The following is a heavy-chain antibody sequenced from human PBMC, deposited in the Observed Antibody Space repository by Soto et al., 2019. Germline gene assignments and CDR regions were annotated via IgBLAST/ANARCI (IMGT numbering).Heavy chain of an antibody. D-gene: IGHD6-13*01. CDR3: AREGMTPRWFDP. Sequence: SETLSLTCAVSGGSISSGGYSWSWIRQPPGKGLEWIGYIYYSGSTNYKPSLKSQVTISVDTSKNQFSLKLSSVTAADTAVYYCAREGMTPRWFDPWGQGTLVTVSS. CDR1: GGSISSGGYS. V-gene: IGHV4-61*08. J-gene: IGHJ5*02. CDR2: IYYSGST.